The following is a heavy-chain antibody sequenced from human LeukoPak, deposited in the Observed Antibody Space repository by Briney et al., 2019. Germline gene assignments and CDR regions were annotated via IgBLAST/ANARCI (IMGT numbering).Heavy chain of an antibody. V-gene: IGHV3-9*01. Sequence: GGSLRLSCAASGFTFDDYAMHWVRQAPGKGLEWVSGISWNSGSIYYADSMKGRFTISRDNAKNSLYLQMNSLRAEDTAVYYCARESLNYYGSGSFDYWGQGTLVTVSS. D-gene: IGHD3-10*01. J-gene: IGHJ4*02. CDR1: GFTFDDYA. CDR3: ARESLNYYGSGSFDY. CDR2: ISWNSGSI.